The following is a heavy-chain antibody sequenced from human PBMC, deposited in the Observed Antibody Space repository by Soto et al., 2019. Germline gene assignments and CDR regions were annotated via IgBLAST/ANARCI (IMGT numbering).Heavy chain of an antibody. D-gene: IGHD6-13*01. V-gene: IGHV4-39*01. Sequence: QLQLQESGPGLVKPSETLSLTCTVSGGSISSGSYYWGWIRQPPGKGLEWIGSIYYSGSTYYNPSLRSRVTISVDRCKSQFSLKLSPVTAVETAVYYCGRERLVAYNMAVWGKGNRVTVSS. CDR3: GRERLVAYNMAV. CDR2: IYYSGST. CDR1: GGSISSGSYY. J-gene: IGHJ6*03.